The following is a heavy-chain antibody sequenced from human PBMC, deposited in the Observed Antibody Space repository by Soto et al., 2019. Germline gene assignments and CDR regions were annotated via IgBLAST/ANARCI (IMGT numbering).Heavy chain of an antibody. J-gene: IGHJ4*02. V-gene: IGHV3-23*01. Sequence: GGSLRLSCAASGFTFSNYAMSWVRQAPGKGLEWVSTISGRGGNTYYADSVKGRFTISRDNSRNTLYLQMDSLRVEDSAVYSCAKAGCSGGTCYLYYFDYWGQGALVTVS. CDR2: ISGRGGNT. CDR1: GFTFSNYA. CDR3: AKAGCSGGTCYLYYFDY. D-gene: IGHD2-15*01.